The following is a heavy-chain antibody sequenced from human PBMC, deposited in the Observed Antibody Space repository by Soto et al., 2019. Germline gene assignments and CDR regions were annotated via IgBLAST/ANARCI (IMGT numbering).Heavy chain of an antibody. Sequence: GGSLRLSCAASGFTFSDYYMSWIRQAPGKGLEWVSYISSSGSTIYYADSVKGRFTISRDNAKNSLYLQMNSLRAEDTAVYYCARNQEGYYDSSGPFDIWGQGTMVTVSS. V-gene: IGHV3-11*01. D-gene: IGHD3-22*01. CDR3: ARNQEGYYDSSGPFDI. CDR2: ISSSGSTI. J-gene: IGHJ3*02. CDR1: GFTFSDYY.